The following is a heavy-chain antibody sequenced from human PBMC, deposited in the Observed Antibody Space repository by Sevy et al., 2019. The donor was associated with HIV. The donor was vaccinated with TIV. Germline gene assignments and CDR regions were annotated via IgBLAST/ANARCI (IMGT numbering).Heavy chain of an antibody. CDR1: GYTFGSYG. CDR3: ATDRDMVLVAPPGALAI. J-gene: IGHJ3*02. Sequence: ASVKVSCKASGYTFGSYGVSWVRQAPGQGLEWMGWISGYNGNTNYEKKLKGRVTMTIDTSTNTAYMDLRSLGSDDTAMYYCATDRDMVLVAPPGALAIWGQGTVVTVSS. V-gene: IGHV1-18*01. D-gene: IGHD2-8*02. CDR2: ISGYNGNT.